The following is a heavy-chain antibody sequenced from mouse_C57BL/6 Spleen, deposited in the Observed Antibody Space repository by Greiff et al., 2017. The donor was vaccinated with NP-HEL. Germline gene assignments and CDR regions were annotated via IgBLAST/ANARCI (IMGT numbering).Heavy chain of an antibody. D-gene: IGHD2-2*01. J-gene: IGHJ2*01. CDR1: GYTFTSYG. CDR3: ERCGYDEGGWYFGD. CDR2: IYTGNGYT. Sequence: EVQLQQSGAELVRPGSSVKMSCKTSGYTFTSYGINWVKQRPGQGLEWIGYIYTGNGYTEYNEKFKGKATLTSDTSSSTAYMQLSSLTSEDSAVYCGERCGYDEGGWYFGDWGKGTTLTVSS. V-gene: IGHV1-58*01.